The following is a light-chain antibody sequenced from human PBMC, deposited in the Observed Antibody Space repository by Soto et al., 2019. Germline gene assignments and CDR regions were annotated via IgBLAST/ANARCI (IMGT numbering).Light chain of an antibody. J-gene: IGKJ1*01. CDR3: HHYNSYPGT. CDR1: QSVTSW. V-gene: IGKV1-5*01. CDR2: DAS. Sequence: DVQMTQSPSTLSASVGDRVTITCRASQSVTSWLALYQQKPGKAPKVLIYDASSLESGVPSRFSGSGSGTEFTLTISSLHPDDFATYYCHHYNSYPGTFGQGTKVEIK.